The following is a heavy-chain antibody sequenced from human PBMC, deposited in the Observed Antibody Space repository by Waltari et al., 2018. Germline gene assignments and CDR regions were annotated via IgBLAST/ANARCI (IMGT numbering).Heavy chain of an antibody. Sequence: QVQLQESGPGLVKPSETLSLTCTVSGYSISSGYYWGWIRQPPGKGLEWIGSIYHSGSTYYNPSLKSRVTISVDTSKNQFSLKLSSVTAADTAVYYCARALTIFGVPMQTNWFDPWGQGTLVTVSS. CDR1: GYSISSGYY. CDR2: IYHSGST. D-gene: IGHD3-3*01. CDR3: ARALTIFGVPMQTNWFDP. J-gene: IGHJ5*02. V-gene: IGHV4-38-2*02.